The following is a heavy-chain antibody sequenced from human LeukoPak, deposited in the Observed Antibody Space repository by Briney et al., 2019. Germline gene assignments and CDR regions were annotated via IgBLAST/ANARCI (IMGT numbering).Heavy chain of an antibody. V-gene: IGHV3-9*01. CDR2: ISSNSGNI. CDR3: AKGLYPYYYMDV. CDR1: GFTFDDYA. J-gene: IGHJ6*03. D-gene: IGHD2/OR15-2a*01. Sequence: GGSLRLSCAASGFTFDDYAMHWVRLTPGKGLEWVSGISSNSGNIGYADSVKGRFTISRDNAKNTLYLQMNSLRAEDTAVYYCAKGLYPYYYMDVWGKGTTVTVSS.